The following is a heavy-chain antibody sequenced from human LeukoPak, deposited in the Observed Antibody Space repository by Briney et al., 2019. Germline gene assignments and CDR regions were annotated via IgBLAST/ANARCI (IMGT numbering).Heavy chain of an antibody. CDR1: GYTFTSYG. V-gene: IGHV1-18*01. CDR2: ISAYNGKT. CDR3: ARDLSSGWFDY. J-gene: IGHJ5*01. D-gene: IGHD6-19*01. Sequence: GASVKVSCKASGYTFTSYGISWVRQAPGQGLEWMGWISAYNGKTNYAQKLQDRVTMTTDTSTSTAYMELRSLRSDDTAVYYCARDLSSGWFDYWGQGTLVTVSS.